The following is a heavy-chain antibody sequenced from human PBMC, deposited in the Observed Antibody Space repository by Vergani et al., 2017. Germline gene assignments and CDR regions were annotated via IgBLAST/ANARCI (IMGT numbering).Heavy chain of an antibody. V-gene: IGHV3-23*04. J-gene: IGHJ4*02. CDR1: GFSFSSFG. D-gene: IGHD6-19*01. CDR2: ISGSGGST. Sequence: EVQLVESGGGLVQPGGSLRLSCAASGFSFSSFGFHWVRQAPGKGLEWVSAISGSGGSTYYADSVKGRFTISRDNSKNTLYLQMNSLRAEDTAVYYCARDTVTGSRYFDYWGQGTLVTVSS. CDR3: ARDTVTGSRYFDY.